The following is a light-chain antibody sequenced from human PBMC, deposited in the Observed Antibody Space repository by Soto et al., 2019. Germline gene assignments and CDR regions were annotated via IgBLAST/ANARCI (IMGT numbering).Light chain of an antibody. V-gene: IGLV2-14*01. CDR1: SRDVGAYDF. CDR2: EVS. J-gene: IGLJ1*01. CDR3: SSYTFTSTLYV. Sequence: QSVLTQPASVSGSPGQSITISCTGTSRDVGAYDFVSWYQQHPGKVPKLIIHEVSNRPSGVSNRFSGSKSGNTASLTISGLQAEDEADYYCSSYTFTSTLYVFGTGTKVTVL.